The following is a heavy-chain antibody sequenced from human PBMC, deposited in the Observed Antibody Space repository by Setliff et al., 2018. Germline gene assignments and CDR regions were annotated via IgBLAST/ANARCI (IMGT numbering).Heavy chain of an antibody. CDR3: VREGYSEYFQD. J-gene: IGHJ1*01. CDR1: GASVSSHH. D-gene: IGHD1-1*01. V-gene: IGHV4-59*02. Sequence: SETLSLTCNVSGASVSSHHWDWIRQPPGKGPEWIGFISYSGITTYNVSLKSRVSISVDTSKNQLSLTLSSVTAADTAVYYCVREGYSEYFQDWGRGTLVTVSS. CDR2: ISYSGIT.